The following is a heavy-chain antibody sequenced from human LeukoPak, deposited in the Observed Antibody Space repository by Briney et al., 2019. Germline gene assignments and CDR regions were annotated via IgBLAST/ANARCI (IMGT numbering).Heavy chain of an antibody. CDR1: GGSISSSSYY. CDR3: AGRSYYDFWSGYFY. V-gene: IGHV4-39*01. J-gene: IGHJ4*02. D-gene: IGHD3-3*01. Sequence: PSETLSLTCTVSGGSISSSSYYWGWIRQPPGKGLEWIGSIYYSGSTYYNPSLKSRVTISVDTSKNQFSLKLSSVTAADTAVYYCAGRSYYDFWSGYFYWGQGTLVTVSS. CDR2: IYYSGST.